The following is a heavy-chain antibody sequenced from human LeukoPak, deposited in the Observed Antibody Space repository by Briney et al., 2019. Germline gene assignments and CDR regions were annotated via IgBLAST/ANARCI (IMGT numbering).Heavy chain of an antibody. J-gene: IGHJ6*03. D-gene: IGHD2-2*01. Sequence: GASVKVSCKASGGTFSSYAISWVRQAPGQGLEWMGGIIPIFGTANYAQKFQGRVTITADESTSTAYMELSSLRSEDTAVHYCARGVLGYCSSTSCRYYYYYYMDVWGKGTTVTVSS. CDR2: IIPIFGTA. V-gene: IGHV1-69*13. CDR3: ARGVLGYCSSTSCRYYYYYYMDV. CDR1: GGTFSSYA.